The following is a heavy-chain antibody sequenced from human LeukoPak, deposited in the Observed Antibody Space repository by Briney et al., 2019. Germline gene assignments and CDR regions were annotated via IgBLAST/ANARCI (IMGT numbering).Heavy chain of an antibody. J-gene: IGHJ6*03. Sequence: GASVKVSCKASGYTFTSYAMNWVRQAPGQGLEWMGWINTDTGNPTYAQGFKGRFVFSLDTSVSTAYLQISSLKAEDTAVYYCARVIAVADPGGYYYYYYMDVWGKGTTVTVSS. CDR2: INTDTGNP. V-gene: IGHV7-4-1*02. CDR3: ARVIAVADPGGYYYYYYMDV. CDR1: GYTFTSYA. D-gene: IGHD6-19*01.